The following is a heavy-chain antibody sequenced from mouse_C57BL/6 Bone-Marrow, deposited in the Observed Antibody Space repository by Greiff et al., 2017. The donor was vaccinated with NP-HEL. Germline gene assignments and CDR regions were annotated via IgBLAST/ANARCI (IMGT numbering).Heavy chain of an antibody. J-gene: IGHJ3*01. D-gene: IGHD2-4*01. CDR3: ARGGGYYDYDNLFAY. V-gene: IGHV1-26*01. CDR2: INPNNGGT. CDR1: GYTFTDYY. Sequence: VQLQQSGPELVKPGASVKISCKASGYTFTDYYMNWVKQSHGKSLEWIGDINPNNGGTSYNQKFKGKATLTVDKSSSTAYMELRSLTSEDSAVYYCARGGGYYDYDNLFAYWGQGTLVTVSA.